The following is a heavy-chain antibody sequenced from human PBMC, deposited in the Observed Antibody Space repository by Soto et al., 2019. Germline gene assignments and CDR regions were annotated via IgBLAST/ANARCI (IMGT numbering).Heavy chain of an antibody. CDR1: GGTFSSYT. CDR3: ARGDSSSPNYYYYCYMDV. CDR2: IIPILGIA. J-gene: IGHJ6*03. V-gene: IGHV1-69*02. D-gene: IGHD6-6*01. Sequence: QVQLVQSGAEVKKPGSSVKVSCKASGGTFSSYTISWVRQAPGQGREWMGRIIPILGIANYAQKFQGRVTITADKSTSTAYMELSSLRSEDTAVYYCARGDSSSPNYYYYCYMDVWGKGTTVTVSS.